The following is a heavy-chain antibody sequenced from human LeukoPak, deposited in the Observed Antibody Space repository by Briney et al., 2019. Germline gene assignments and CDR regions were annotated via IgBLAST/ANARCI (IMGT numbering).Heavy chain of an antibody. Sequence: PGGSLRLSRTASGFTFNSYAMSWVRQAPGKGLEWVSAISNNGGYTYYADSVQGRFTISRDNSKSTLCLQMNSLRAEDTAVYYCAKQLGYCSDGSCYFPYWGQGTLVTVSS. CDR1: GFTFNSYA. CDR3: AKQLGYCSDGSCYFPY. CDR2: ISNNGGYT. D-gene: IGHD2-15*01. J-gene: IGHJ4*02. V-gene: IGHV3-23*01.